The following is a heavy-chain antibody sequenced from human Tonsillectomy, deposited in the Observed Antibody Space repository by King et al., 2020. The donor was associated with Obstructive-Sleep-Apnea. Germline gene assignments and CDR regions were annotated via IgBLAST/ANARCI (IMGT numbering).Heavy chain of an antibody. CDR1: GYTFTGYY. CDR3: ARDPPRIHGEGWFDP. CDR2: ISPNSGDT. J-gene: IGHJ5*02. Sequence: QLVQSGAEVKNPGASVKVSCTASGYTFTGYYIHWLRQAPGQGLEWLGWISPNSGDTNSAPKFQGRVTMNRDPSISTAYMELSRLRSDDTAVYYCARDPPRIHGEGWFDPWGQGTLVTVSS. V-gene: IGHV1-2*02. D-gene: IGHD4-17*01.